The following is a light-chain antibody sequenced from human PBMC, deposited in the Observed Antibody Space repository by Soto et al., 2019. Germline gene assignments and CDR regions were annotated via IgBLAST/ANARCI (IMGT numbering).Light chain of an antibody. CDR3: QQYYSYPQT. Sequence: AIRMTQSPSSFSASTGDRVTITCRASQGISSYLAWYQQKPGKAPKLLIYAASTLQSGVPSRFSGSGSGTDFTLTISCLKSEDLATYYCQQYYSYPQTFGQGTKLQI. CDR2: AAS. V-gene: IGKV1-8*01. CDR1: QGISSY. J-gene: IGKJ2*01.